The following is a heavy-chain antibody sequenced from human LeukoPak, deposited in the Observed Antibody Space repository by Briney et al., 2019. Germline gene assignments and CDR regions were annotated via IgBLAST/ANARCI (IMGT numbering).Heavy chain of an antibody. CDR2: VIPIFGTA. D-gene: IGHD3-22*01. V-gene: IGHV1-69*05. CDR1: GGTFSSYA. CDR3: ARDSSGYYYDAFDI. Sequence: SVKVSCKASGGTFSSYAVSWVRQAPGQGLEWMGGVIPIFGTANYAQKFQGRVTITTDESTSTAYMELSSLRSEDTAVYYCARDSSGYYYDAFDIWGQGTMVTVSS. J-gene: IGHJ3*02.